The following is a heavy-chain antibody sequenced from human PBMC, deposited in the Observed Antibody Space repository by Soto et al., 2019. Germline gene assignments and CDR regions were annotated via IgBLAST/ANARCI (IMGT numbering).Heavy chain of an antibody. CDR1: GGSISSSSYY. CDR3: ARQEEGIAAAGRYYRYYYYMDV. V-gene: IGHV4-39*01. CDR2: IYYSGST. D-gene: IGHD6-13*01. J-gene: IGHJ6*03. Sequence: SETLSLTCTVSGGSISSSSYYWGWIRQPPGKGLEWIGSIYYSGSTYYNPSLKSRVTISVDTSKNQFSLKLSSVTAADTAVYYCARQEEGIAAAGRYYRYYYYMDVWGKGTTVTVSS.